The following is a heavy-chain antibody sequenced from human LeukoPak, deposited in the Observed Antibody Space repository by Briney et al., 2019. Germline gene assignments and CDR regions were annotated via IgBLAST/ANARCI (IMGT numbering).Heavy chain of an antibody. V-gene: IGHV4-59*01. CDR3: ARGGDYLFDY. CDR2: IYYSGTT. J-gene: IGHJ4*02. CDR1: GGSISSYY. D-gene: IGHD4-17*01. Sequence: SETLSLTCTGSGGSISSYYWSRIRQPPGKGLECIGYIYYSGTTNYNPSLKSRVTISVDTSKNQFSLKLRSVTAADTAVYYCARGGDYLFDYWGQGTLVTVSS.